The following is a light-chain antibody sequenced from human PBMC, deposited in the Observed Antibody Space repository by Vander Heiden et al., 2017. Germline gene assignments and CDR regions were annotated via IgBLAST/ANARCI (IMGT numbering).Light chain of an antibody. CDR2: QDN. CDR3: QAWDSNTAV. V-gene: IGLV3-1*01. CDR1: KLGDKY. J-gene: IGLJ3*02. Sequence: SYELTQPPSVSVSPGQTASISCPGDKLGDKYACWYQQKPGQSPVVVIYQDNKRPSGIPERGSGSNSGNTATLTISGTQAMDEADYYCQAWDSNTAVFGGGTKLTVL.